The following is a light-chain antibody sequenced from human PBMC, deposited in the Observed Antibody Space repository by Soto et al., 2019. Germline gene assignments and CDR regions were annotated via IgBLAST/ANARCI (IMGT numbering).Light chain of an antibody. CDR1: SSDVGAYNY. J-gene: IGLJ7*01. CDR2: EVN. Sequence: QSVLTQPPSASASPGQSVTISCTGTSSDVGAYNYVSWYQQHPGQAPKLMIYEVNRRPSGVPDRFSGSKSGNTASLTVSGLQAEDEADYYCSSFAGSNNFVFGTGTQLTVL. V-gene: IGLV2-8*01. CDR3: SSFAGSNNFV.